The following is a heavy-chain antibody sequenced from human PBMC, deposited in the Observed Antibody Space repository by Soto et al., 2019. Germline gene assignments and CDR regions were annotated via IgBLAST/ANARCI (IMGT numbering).Heavy chain of an antibody. CDR1: GFTSSRYG. V-gene: IGHV3-21*01. CDR3: ARDPSEGRVGNWFES. Sequence: EVQLVESGGGLVKPGGSLRLSCAASGFTSSRYGMNWLRQAPGKGLEWAASISSSTSYVYYADSVKGRFSTSRDNAKNILYLEMYALRTEHTAVYYCARDPSEGRVGNWFESWGQGTLVTVSS. D-gene: IGHD2-2*01. CDR2: ISSSTSYV. J-gene: IGHJ5*01.